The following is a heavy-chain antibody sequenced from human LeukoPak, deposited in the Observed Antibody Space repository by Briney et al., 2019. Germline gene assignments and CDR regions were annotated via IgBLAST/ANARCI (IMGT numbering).Heavy chain of an antibody. J-gene: IGHJ4*02. CDR3: ASIYYYGSDHFDY. Sequence: PSETLSLTCTVSGGSISSYYWSWIRQPPGKGLEWIGYIYYSGSTNYNPSLKSRVTISVDTSKNQFSLKLSSVTAADTAVYYCASIYYYGSDHFDYWGQGTLVTVSS. CDR1: GGSISSYY. CDR2: IYYSGST. V-gene: IGHV4-59*01. D-gene: IGHD3-10*01.